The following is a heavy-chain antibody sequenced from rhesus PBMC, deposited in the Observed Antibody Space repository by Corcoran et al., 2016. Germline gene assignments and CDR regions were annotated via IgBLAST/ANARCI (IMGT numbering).Heavy chain of an antibody. J-gene: IGHJ4*01. CDR2: INPKTGGT. CDR1: GYTFTDYY. Sequence: QVQLVQSGAEVTKPGASVTVSCKAYGYTFTDYYMQWVRKAPGPGLEGMGRINPKTGGTDYAQKFQDRVTTTRDTATTTAYMELSSLRSEDTAVYYCAISRGAAAGTFDYWGQGVLVTVSS. CDR3: AISRGAAAGTFDY. D-gene: IGHD6-31*01. V-gene: IGHV1-138*01.